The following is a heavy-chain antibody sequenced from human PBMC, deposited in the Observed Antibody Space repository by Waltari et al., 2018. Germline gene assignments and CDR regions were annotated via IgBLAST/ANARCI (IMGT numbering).Heavy chain of an antibody. Sequence: EVQLVESGGGLVQPGGSLRLSCAASGFTFSSYAMSWVRQAPGKGLEWVSAMSGSGGSTYYADSVKGRFTISRDNSKNTLYLQMNSLRAEDTAVYYCAKDRSPSYYDSSGLLPGGVGYWGQGTLVTVSS. J-gene: IGHJ4*02. V-gene: IGHV3-23*04. CDR3: AKDRSPSYYDSSGLLPGGVGY. CDR2: MSGSGGST. D-gene: IGHD3-22*01. CDR1: GFTFSSYA.